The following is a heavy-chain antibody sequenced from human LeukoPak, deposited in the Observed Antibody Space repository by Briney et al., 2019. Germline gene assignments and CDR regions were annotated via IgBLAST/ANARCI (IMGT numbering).Heavy chain of an antibody. V-gene: IGHV1-18*01. J-gene: IGHJ4*02. CDR3: ARDYGDLPSFDY. CDR1: GSTFTRYG. CDR2: ISANNGHT. Sequence: ASVKVSCKASGSTFTRYGINWVRQAPGQGLEWMGWISANNGHTKYAQKLQDRVTMTTDTSTSTAYMELRSLRSDDTAVYYCARDYGDLPSFDYWGQGTLVTVSS. D-gene: IGHD4-17*01.